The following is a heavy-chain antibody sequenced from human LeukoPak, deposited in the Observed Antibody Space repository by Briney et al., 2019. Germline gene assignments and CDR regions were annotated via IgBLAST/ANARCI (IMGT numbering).Heavy chain of an antibody. J-gene: IGHJ4*02. Sequence: ASVKVSCKASGYTFIGYYMHWVRQAPGQGLEWMGWINPNSGGTNYAQKFQGRVTMTRDTSISTAYMELSRLRSDDTAVYYCARGPPETDYGDQSPPFDYWGQGTLVTVSS. CDR3: ARGPPETDYGDQSPPFDY. CDR2: INPNSGGT. D-gene: IGHD4-17*01. V-gene: IGHV1-2*02. CDR1: GYTFIGYY.